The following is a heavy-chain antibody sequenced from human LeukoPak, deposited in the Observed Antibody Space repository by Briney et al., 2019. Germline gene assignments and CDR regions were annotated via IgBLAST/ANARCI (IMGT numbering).Heavy chain of an antibody. Sequence: PGRSLKLSCAASGFTFSTQTMHWLCQAPDKGPEWVAILSYTGSIEYYADSVKGRFTISRDNSKNTLFLQMNSLRVEDTAVYYCATEGVGSGTYPDKWGQGTLVTVSS. V-gene: IGHV3-30*04. D-gene: IGHD3-10*01. CDR3: ATEGVGSGTYPDK. CDR1: GFTFSTQT. CDR2: LSYTGSIE. J-gene: IGHJ4*02.